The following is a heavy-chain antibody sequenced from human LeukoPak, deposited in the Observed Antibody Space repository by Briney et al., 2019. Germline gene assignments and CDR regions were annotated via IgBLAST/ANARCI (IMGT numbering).Heavy chain of an antibody. CDR2: IYYSGST. D-gene: IGHD6-19*01. CDR1: GGSISSYY. J-gene: IGHJ3*02. V-gene: IGHV4-59*06. Sequence: SETLSLTCTVSGGSISSYYWSWIRQHPGKGLEWIGYIYYSGSTYYNPSLKSRVTISVDTSKNQFSLKLSSVTAADTAVYYCARDASSGWSDDAFDIWGQGTMVTVSS. CDR3: ARDASSGWSDDAFDI.